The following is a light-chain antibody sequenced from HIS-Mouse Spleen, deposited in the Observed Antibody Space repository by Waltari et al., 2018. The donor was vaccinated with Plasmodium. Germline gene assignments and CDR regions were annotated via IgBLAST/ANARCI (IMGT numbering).Light chain of an antibody. CDR3: QQYNSYWT. CDR2: KAS. J-gene: IGKJ1*01. V-gene: IGKV1-5*03. CDR1: QSISSL. Sequence: DIQMTQSPSTLSASVGARVTITCRASQSISSLLAWYQQKPGKAPKLLIYKASSLESGVPSRFSGSGSGTEFTLTISSLRPDDFATYYCQQYNSYWTFGQGTKVEIK.